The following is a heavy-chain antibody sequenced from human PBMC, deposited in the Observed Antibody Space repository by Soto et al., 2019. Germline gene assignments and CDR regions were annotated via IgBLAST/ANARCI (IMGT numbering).Heavy chain of an antibody. Sequence: EVQLVESGGGLVKPGGSLRLSCAASGFTFSNAWMSWVRQAPGKGLEWVGRIKSKTDGGTTDYAAPVKGRFTISGDDSKNTLYLQMNSLKTEDTAVYYCTTDFEYYYGMDVWGQGTTVTVSS. CDR3: TTDFEYYYGMDV. CDR1: GFTFSNAW. D-gene: IGHD3-9*01. CDR2: IKSKTDGGTT. V-gene: IGHV3-15*01. J-gene: IGHJ6*02.